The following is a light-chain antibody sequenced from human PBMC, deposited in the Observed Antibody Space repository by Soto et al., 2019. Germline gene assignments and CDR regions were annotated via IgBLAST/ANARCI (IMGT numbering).Light chain of an antibody. CDR2: EVS. Sequence: QSVLTQPASVSGSPGQSTTISCTGTSSDVGGHNYVSWYQQHPGKAPKLLIYEVSNRPSGVSNRFSGSKSGNTASLTISGLQAEDEADYYCRSYTSSSTLVFGGGTKLTVL. CDR3: RSYTSSSTLV. CDR1: SSDVGGHNY. J-gene: IGLJ2*01. V-gene: IGLV2-14*01.